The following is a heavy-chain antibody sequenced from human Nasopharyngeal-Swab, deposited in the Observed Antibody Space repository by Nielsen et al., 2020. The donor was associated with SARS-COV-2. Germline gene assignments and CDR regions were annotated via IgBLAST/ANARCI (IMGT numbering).Heavy chain of an antibody. CDR3: AKPGRGSDIDSRTVFLDDNWFDP. Sequence: GGSLRLSCAASGFTFDSYAMSWARQAPGKGLKWVSSISGSGGTTYYADSVKDRFTISRDNSKNTLYLQLSSLRAEDTAVYYCAKPGRGSDIDSRTVFLDDNWFDPWGQGTLVTVSS. V-gene: IGHV3-23*01. CDR2: ISGSGGTT. D-gene: IGHD1-26*01. J-gene: IGHJ5*02. CDR1: GFTFDSYA.